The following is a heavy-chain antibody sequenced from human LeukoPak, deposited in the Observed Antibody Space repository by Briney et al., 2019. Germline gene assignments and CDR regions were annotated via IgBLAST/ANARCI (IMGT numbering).Heavy chain of an antibody. V-gene: IGHV4-4*02. CDR1: NGSISSTNW. CDR2: IYHSGTT. D-gene: IGHD2-15*01. CDR3: VRVVVVSATLKDWFDP. J-gene: IGHJ5*02. Sequence: PSETLSLTCAVSNGSISSTNWWSWVRQSPGKGLEYIGEIYHSGTTNYNPSLKSRVTISLDKSKNHFSLKLTSVTAADTAVYYCVRVVVVSATLKDWFDPWGQGTLVTVSS.